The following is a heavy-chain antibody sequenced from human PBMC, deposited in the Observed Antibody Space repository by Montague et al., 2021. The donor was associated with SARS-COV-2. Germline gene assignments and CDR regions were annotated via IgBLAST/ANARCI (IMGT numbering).Heavy chain of an antibody. Sequence: PALVKPTQTLTLTCTFSGFSLRSDDEGVAWIRQSPGQALEWLAVIYWNGDKRYSPSPQRRLTITKDTSENQVVLTMTNMDPVDTATYYCAHRGMIRGLIFDYWGQGTLVTVSS. CDR1: GFSLRSDDEG. CDR2: IYWNGDK. CDR3: AHRGMIRGLIFDY. D-gene: IGHD3-10*01. V-gene: IGHV2-5*01. J-gene: IGHJ4*02.